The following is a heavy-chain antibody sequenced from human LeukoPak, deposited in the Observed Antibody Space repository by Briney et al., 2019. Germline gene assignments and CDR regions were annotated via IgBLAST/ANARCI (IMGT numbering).Heavy chain of an antibody. J-gene: IGHJ4*02. CDR2: IYSGGST. D-gene: IGHD3-22*01. CDR1: GFTVSSNY. CDR3: ASPRGAPFDSSGYYFDY. Sequence: GGSLRLSCAASGFTVSSNYMSWVRQAPGKGLEWVSVIYSGGSTYYADSVKGRFTISRDNSKNTLYLQMNSLRAEDTAVYYCASPRGAPFDSSGYYFDYWGQGTLVTVSS. V-gene: IGHV3-53*01.